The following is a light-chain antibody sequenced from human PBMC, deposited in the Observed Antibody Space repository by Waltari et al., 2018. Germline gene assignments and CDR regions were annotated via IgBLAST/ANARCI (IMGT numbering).Light chain of an antibody. Sequence: QSALTQPASVSGSPGQSITISCTGTSSDVGSYNLVSWYQQHPGKAPKLMIYEVSKRPSGVSNRCSGSKSGNTASRPISGLQAEDEADYYCCSYAGSSTYVVGTGTKVTVL. CDR2: EVS. CDR1: SSDVGSYNL. J-gene: IGLJ1*01. V-gene: IGLV2-23*02. CDR3: CSYAGSSTYV.